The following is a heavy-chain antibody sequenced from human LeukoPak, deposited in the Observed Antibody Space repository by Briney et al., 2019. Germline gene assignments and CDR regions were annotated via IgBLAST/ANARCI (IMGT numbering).Heavy chain of an antibody. J-gene: IGHJ5*02. CDR2: IYHSGST. D-gene: IGHD2-15*01. CDR1: GGSISSSNW. Sequence: PSETLSLTCAVSGGSISSSNWWSWVRQPPGKGLEWIGEIYHSGSTYYNPSLKSRVTISVDTSKNQFSLKLSSVTAADTAVYYCARRGRYCSGGSCFIGLFDPWGQGTLVTVSS. V-gene: IGHV4-4*02. CDR3: ARRGRYCSGGSCFIGLFDP.